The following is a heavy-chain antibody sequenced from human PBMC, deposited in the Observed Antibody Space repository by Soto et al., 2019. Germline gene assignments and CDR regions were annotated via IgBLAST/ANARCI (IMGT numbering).Heavy chain of an antibody. V-gene: IGHV4-31*03. J-gene: IGHJ3*02. CDR1: GGSISSGGYY. Sequence: QVQLQESGPGLVKPSQTLSLTCTVSGGSISSGGYYWSWIRQHPGKGLEWIGYIYYSGSTYYNPSPKSRVTISVDTSKNQFSLKLSSVTAADTAVYYCARVGEGWFGESHDAFDIWGQGTMVTVSS. CDR2: IYYSGST. CDR3: ARVGEGWFGESHDAFDI. D-gene: IGHD3-10*01.